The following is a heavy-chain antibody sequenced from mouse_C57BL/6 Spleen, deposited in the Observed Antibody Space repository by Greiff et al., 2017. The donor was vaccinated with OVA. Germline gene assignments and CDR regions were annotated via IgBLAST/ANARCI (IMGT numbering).Heavy chain of an antibody. CDR3: ASRITMRGFAY. Sequence: DVMLVESGGGLVKPGGSLKLSCAASGFTFSSYTMSWVRQTPEKRLEWVATISGGGGNTYYPDSVQGRFTISRDNAKNTLYLQMSSLRSEDTALYYCASRITMRGFAYWGQGTLVTVSA. CDR2: ISGGGGNT. V-gene: IGHV5-9*01. D-gene: IGHD1-1*02. J-gene: IGHJ3*01. CDR1: GFTFSSYT.